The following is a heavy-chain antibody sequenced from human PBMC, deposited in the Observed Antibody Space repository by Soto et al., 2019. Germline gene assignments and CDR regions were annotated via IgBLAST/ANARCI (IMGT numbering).Heavy chain of an antibody. V-gene: IGHV3-23*01. J-gene: IGHJ4*02. D-gene: IGHD3-22*01. CDR1: GFTFSSYA. Sequence: GGSLRLSCAASGFTFSSYAMSWVRQAPGKGLEWVSAISGSGGSTYYADSVKGRFTISRDNSKNTLYLQMNSLRAEDTAVYYCAKDRARITYYYDSSGYTDYWGQGTLVTVSS. CDR2: ISGSGGST. CDR3: AKDRARITYYYDSSGYTDY.